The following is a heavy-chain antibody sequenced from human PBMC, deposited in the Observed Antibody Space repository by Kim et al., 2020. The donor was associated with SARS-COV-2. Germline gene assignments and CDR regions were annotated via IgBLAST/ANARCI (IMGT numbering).Heavy chain of an antibody. CDR1: GYSISSGYY. D-gene: IGHD3-22*01. CDR2: IYHAGNT. J-gene: IGHJ4*02. Sequence: SETLSLTCTVSGYSISSGYYWGCIQQPPGEGLEWIGSIYHAGNTYYNPSLKSRVTISVDTSKNQFSLKMSSVTAADTAVYYCARDLAGFGGYHWNFWGRGTLVTVSS. CDR3: ARDLAGFGGYHWNF. V-gene: IGHV4-38-2*02.